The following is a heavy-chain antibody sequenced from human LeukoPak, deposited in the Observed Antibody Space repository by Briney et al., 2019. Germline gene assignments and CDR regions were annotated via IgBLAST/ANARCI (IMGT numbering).Heavy chain of an antibody. CDR2: ISGSGGTT. J-gene: IGHJ4*02. D-gene: IGHD3-10*01. CDR1: GFTFSNYA. V-gene: IGHV3-23*01. Sequence: GGSLRLSCTASGFTFSNYAMSWVRQAPGKGLEWVSTISGSGGTTYYADSVRGRFTISRDNTKNTLYLQMNSLRVDDTAAYYCAEMGGYYYNLAYYSWGQGTLVTVSS. CDR3: AEMGGYYYNLAYYS.